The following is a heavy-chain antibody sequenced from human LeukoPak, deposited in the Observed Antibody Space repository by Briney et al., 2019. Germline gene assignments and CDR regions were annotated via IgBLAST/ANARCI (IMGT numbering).Heavy chain of an antibody. J-gene: IGHJ3*02. CDR1: GYTFTGYY. CDR3: ARDPYSGSYYANDAFDI. D-gene: IGHD1-26*01. CDR2: INPNSGGT. V-gene: IGHV1-2*06. Sequence: ASVKVSCKASGYTFTGYYMLWVRQAPGQGLEWMGRINPNSGGTNYAQKFQGRVTMTRDTSISTAYMELSRLRSDDTAVYYCARDPYSGSYYANDAFDIWGQGTMVTVSS.